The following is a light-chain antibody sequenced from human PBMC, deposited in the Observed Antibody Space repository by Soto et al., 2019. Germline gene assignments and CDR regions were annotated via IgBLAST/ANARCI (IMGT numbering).Light chain of an antibody. CDR3: QQYRDLPQA. V-gene: IGKV3-20*01. CDR1: QSVRSNY. Sequence: EIVLTQSPGTLSLSPGERATLSCRASQSVRSNYLAWYQQKPGQAPWLLIYNSSTRATGIPARFTGSGSGTDFTLTISRLEPEDVAHNYCQQYRDLPQAFGEGTQVEIK. J-gene: IGKJ1*01. CDR2: NSS.